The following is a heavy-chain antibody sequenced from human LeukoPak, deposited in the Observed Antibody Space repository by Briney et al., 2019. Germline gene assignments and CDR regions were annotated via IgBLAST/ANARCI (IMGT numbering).Heavy chain of an antibody. Sequence: SVKVSCKASGYTFVAYFMHWVRQAPGQGLEWMGRIIPILGIANYAQKFQGRVTITADKSTSTAYMELSSLRSEDTAVYYCARELDYYGSGSSSAFDIWGQGTMVTVSS. CDR1: GYTFVAYF. CDR3: ARELDYYGSGSSSAFDI. V-gene: IGHV1-69*04. CDR2: IIPILGIA. J-gene: IGHJ3*02. D-gene: IGHD3-10*01.